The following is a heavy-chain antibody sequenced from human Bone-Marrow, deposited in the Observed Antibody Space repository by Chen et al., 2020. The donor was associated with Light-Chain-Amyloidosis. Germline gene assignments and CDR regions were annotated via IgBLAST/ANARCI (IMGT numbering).Heavy chain of an antibody. CDR2: ITTSANTI. CDR3: ARSGGGQLLRQYFDS. D-gene: IGHD3-16*01. Sequence: EVQLVQSGGGLVQPGGSLRLCCAVSGFTLSTPTMNWVRQAPGKGLEWIAVITTSANTIYYADSVTGRFTISRDSARNSLYLEMTSLRDEDTAIYYCARSGGGQLLRQYFDSWCQGTLVTFSS. CDR1: GFTLSTPT. J-gene: IGHJ4*02. V-gene: IGHV3-48*02.